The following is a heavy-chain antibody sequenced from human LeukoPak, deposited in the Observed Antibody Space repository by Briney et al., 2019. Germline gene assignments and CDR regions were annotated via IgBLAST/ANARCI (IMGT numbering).Heavy chain of an antibody. Sequence: GGSLRLSCAASGFTFSDYYMSWIRQAPGKGLEWVSYISSSGSTIYYADSVTGRFTISRDNAKSLLYLQMNSLRAEDTAVYYCARVQPHYCDSSGYPPDYWGQGTLVTVSS. J-gene: IGHJ4*02. CDR3: ARVQPHYCDSSGYPPDY. CDR2: ISSSGSTI. D-gene: IGHD3-22*01. CDR1: GFTFSDYY. V-gene: IGHV3-11*01.